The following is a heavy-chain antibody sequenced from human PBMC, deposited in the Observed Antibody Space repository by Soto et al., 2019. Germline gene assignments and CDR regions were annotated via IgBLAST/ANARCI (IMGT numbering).Heavy chain of an antibody. D-gene: IGHD6-6*01. Sequence: KPSETLSLTCTVSGGSISSYYWSWIRQPPGKGLEWIGYIYYSGSTNYNPSLKSRVTISVDTSKNQFSLKLSSVTAADTAVYYCARWAARRSYFDYWGQGTLVTVSS. CDR1: GGSISSYY. CDR3: ARWAARRSYFDY. CDR2: IYYSGST. V-gene: IGHV4-59*01. J-gene: IGHJ4*02.